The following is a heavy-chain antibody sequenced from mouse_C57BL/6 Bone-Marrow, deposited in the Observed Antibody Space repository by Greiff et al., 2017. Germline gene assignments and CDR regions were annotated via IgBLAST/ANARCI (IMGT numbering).Heavy chain of an antibody. Sequence: VQLQQSGAELVKPGASVKISCKASGYEFSSYWMNWVKQRPGKGLEWIGQIYPGDGDTNYNGKFKGKATLTADKSSSTAYMQLSSLTSEDSAVYFCARDYGLYYYAMDYWGQGTSVTVSS. J-gene: IGHJ4*01. D-gene: IGHD1-1*01. CDR2: IYPGDGDT. V-gene: IGHV1-80*01. CDR3: ARDYGLYYYAMDY. CDR1: GYEFSSYW.